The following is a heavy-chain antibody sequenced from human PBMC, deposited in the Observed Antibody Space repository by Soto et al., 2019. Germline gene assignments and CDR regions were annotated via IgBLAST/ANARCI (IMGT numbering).Heavy chain of an antibody. CDR2: IYYSGST. Sequence: TLSLTCTVSGGSISSGDYYWSWIRQPPGKGLEWIGYIYYSGSTYYNPSLKSRVTISVDTSKNQFSLKLSSVTAADTAVYYCARAPFRGGWLDYWGQGTLITVSS. CDR1: GGSISSGDYY. V-gene: IGHV4-30-4*01. CDR3: ARAPFRGGWLDY. J-gene: IGHJ4*02. D-gene: IGHD3-16*01.